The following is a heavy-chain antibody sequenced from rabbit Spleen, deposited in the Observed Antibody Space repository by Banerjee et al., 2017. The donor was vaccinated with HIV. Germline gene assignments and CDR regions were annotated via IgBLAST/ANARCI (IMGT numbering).Heavy chain of an antibody. CDR1: GFSFSDGYV. CDR2: INAVTGKA. J-gene: IGHJ4*01. CDR3: ARDLLGVIGWNFYL. D-gene: IGHD1-1*01. V-gene: IGHV1S45*01. Sequence: QQQLVESGGGLVKPGGTLTLTCTASGFSFSDGYVMSWVRQAPGKGLEWIACINAVTGKAVYASWAKGRFTFSKTSSTTVTLRMTSLTAADRATYFCARDLLGVIGWNFYLWGQGTLVTVS.